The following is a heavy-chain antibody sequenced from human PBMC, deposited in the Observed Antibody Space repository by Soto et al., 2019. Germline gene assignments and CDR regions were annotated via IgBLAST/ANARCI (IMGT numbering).Heavy chain of an antibody. CDR3: PRGRHCSGGSCYCDY. Sequence: SETLSLTCTFSVGSISIGGYAWSWIRQHPGKGLEWIGYIYYSGSTYYNPSLKSRVTISGDTSKNQFSLKLSSVTAADTAVYYCPRGRHCSGGSCYCDYWGQGTMVTVSS. D-gene: IGHD2-15*01. CDR1: VGSISIGGYA. V-gene: IGHV4-31*03. J-gene: IGHJ4*02. CDR2: IYYSGST.